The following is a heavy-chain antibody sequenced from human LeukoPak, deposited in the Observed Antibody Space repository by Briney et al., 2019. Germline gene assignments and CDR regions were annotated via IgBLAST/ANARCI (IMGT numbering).Heavy chain of an antibody. Sequence: SETLSLTWAVAGYSISSGYYGGGSRPPPGKGLEGIGSVYHTGSTYYHPSLKSRVTLSLATSKNQFSLRLTSVTAADTALYYCASHYYASSGSLFDSWGRGSLVTVSS. J-gene: IGHJ4*02. D-gene: IGHD3-22*01. CDR1: GYSISSGYY. V-gene: IGHV4-38-2*01. CDR2: VYHTGST. CDR3: ASHYYASSGSLFDS.